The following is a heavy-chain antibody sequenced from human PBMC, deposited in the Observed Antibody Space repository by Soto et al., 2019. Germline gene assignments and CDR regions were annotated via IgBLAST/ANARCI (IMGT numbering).Heavy chain of an antibody. J-gene: IGHJ4*02. CDR2: ISGSGGST. CDR3: AQDLSGGY. D-gene: IGHD2-15*01. CDR1: GFTFSSYA. Sequence: EVQLLESGGGLVQPGGSLRLSCAASGFTFSSYAMRWVRQAPGKGLEWVSAISGSGGSTYYADSVKGRFTICRDNSKKKLYLQMNSLRAEDTAVYYCAQDLSGGYWGQGALVTVSS. V-gene: IGHV3-23*01.